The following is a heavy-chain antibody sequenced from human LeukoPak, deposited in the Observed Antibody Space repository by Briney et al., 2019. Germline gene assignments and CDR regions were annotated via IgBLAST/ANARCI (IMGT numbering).Heavy chain of an antibody. CDR1: GFTFSSYA. CDR2: ISYDGSNK. V-gene: IGHV3-30*15. CDR3: AREAAAGYFDY. Sequence: PGGSLRLSCAASGFTFSSYAMHWVPQAPGKGLEWVAVISYDGSNKYYADSVKGRFTISRDNSKNTLYLQMSSLRAEDTAVYYGAREAAAGYFDYWGQGTLVTVSS. J-gene: IGHJ4*02. D-gene: IGHD6-13*01.